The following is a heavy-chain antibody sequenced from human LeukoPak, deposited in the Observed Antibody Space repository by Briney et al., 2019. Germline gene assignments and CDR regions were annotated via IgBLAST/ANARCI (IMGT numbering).Heavy chain of an antibody. Sequence: ASVKVSCKASGYTFTSYDINWVRQATGQGLEWMGWMNPNSGNTGYAQKFQGRVTMTRNTSISTAYMELSSLRSEDTAVYYCARAPKVQLERRGWYYFDYWGQGTLVTVSS. CDR1: GYTFTSYD. V-gene: IGHV1-8*01. CDR3: ARAPKVQLERRGWYYFDY. D-gene: IGHD1-1*01. J-gene: IGHJ4*02. CDR2: MNPNSGNT.